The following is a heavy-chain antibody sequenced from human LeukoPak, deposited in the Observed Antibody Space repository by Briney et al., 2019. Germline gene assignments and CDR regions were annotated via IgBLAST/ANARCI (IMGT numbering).Heavy chain of an antibody. D-gene: IGHD1-26*01. CDR3: ARDNGVVGAHRGNWFDP. J-gene: IGHJ5*02. Sequence: GGSLRLSCAASGFTFSSYGMHWVRQAPGKGLEWVAVISYDGSNKYYADSVKGRFTISRDNSKNTLYLQMNSLRADDTAVYYCARDNGVVGAHRGNWFDPWGQGTLVIVSS. V-gene: IGHV3-30*03. CDR1: GFTFSSYG. CDR2: ISYDGSNK.